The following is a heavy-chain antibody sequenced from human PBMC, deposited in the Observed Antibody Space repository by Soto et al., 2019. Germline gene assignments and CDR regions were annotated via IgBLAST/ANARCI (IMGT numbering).Heavy chain of an antibody. J-gene: IGHJ4*02. CDR3: ANYPFLVPVS. CDR1: GFTFGSYA. Sequence: EVQLLESGGGLVQPGGSLRLSCAASGFTFGSYAMHWVRQAPGKGLEWVSGISGAGGTTYYADSVKGRFTISRDNSKNTLYLQMHSLRPEDTATYFCANYPFLVPVSWGQGTLVTVSS. CDR2: ISGAGGTT. V-gene: IGHV3-23*01.